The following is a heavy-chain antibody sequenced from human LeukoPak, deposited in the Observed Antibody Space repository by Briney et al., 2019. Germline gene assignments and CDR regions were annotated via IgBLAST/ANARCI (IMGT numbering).Heavy chain of an antibody. Sequence: ASVKVSCKASGYTFTSYDINWVRQATGQGLEWMGWMNPNSGNTGYAQKFQGRVTITRNTSISTAYMELSSLRSEDTAVYYCARGQYLSSSWYGNADYWGQGTLVTVSS. J-gene: IGHJ4*02. D-gene: IGHD6-13*01. CDR2: MNPNSGNT. V-gene: IGHV1-8*03. CDR3: ARGQYLSSSWYGNADY. CDR1: GYTFTSYD.